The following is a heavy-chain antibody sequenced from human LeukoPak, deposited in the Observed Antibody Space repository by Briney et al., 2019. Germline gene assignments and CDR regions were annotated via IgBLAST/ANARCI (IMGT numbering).Heavy chain of an antibody. V-gene: IGHV3-48*01. Sequence: GGSLRLSCAASGFTFSSYSMNWVRQAPGKGLEWVSYISTSSSTIYYADSVKGRFTISRDNAKNSLYLQMNSLRAEDTAVYYCARDRILDDFWSGYYMGGAFDIWGQGTMVTVSS. CDR1: GFTFSSYS. J-gene: IGHJ3*02. D-gene: IGHD3-3*01. CDR3: ARDRILDDFWSGYYMGGAFDI. CDR2: ISTSSSTI.